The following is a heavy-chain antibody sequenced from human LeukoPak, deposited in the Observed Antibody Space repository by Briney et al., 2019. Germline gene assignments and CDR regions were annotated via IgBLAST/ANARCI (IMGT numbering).Heavy chain of an antibody. V-gene: IGHV1-69*04. CDR2: IIPILGIA. CDR3: ARDSYYYDSSGYSYYFDY. Sequence: SVKVSCKASGGTFSSYAISWARQAPGQGLEWMGRIIPILGIANYAQKFQGRVTITADKSTSTAYMELSSLRSEDTAVYYCARDSYYYDSSGYSYYFDYWGQGTLVTVSS. CDR1: GGTFSSYA. D-gene: IGHD3-22*01. J-gene: IGHJ4*02.